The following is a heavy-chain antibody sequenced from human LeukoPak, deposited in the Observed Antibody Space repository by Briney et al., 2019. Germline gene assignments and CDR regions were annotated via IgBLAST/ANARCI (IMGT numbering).Heavy chain of an antibody. CDR2: IYYSGST. CDR1: GGSISSYY. V-gene: IGHV4-59*01. J-gene: IGHJ4*02. CDR3: ARGSMADIVGATTVDY. D-gene: IGHD1-26*01. Sequence: PSETLSLTCTVSGGSISSYYWSWIRQPPGKGLEWIGYIYYSGSTNYNPSLKSRVTISVDTSKNQFSLKLGSVTAADTAVYYCARGSMADIVGATTVDYWGQGTLVTVSS.